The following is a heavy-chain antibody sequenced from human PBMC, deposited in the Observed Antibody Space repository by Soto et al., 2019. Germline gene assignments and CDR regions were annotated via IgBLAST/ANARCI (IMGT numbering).Heavy chain of an antibody. CDR1: GGSLRSYN. Sequence: SETLSLTCTVSGGSLRSYNWNWIRQPPGKGLEWIGDIYYSGNTYYNPSLKSRVSISVDTSKNQFSLKLSSVTAADTAVYYCARDRGSSWMYKWFDPWGQGTLVTVSS. V-gene: IGHV4-59*12. CDR3: ARDRGSSWMYKWFDP. J-gene: IGHJ5*02. D-gene: IGHD6-13*01. CDR2: IYYSGNT.